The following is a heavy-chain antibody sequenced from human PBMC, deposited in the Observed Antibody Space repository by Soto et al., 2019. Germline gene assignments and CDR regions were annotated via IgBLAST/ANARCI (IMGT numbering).Heavy chain of an antibody. J-gene: IGHJ5*01. Sequence: PSETLSLTCTVSGGSISVDSYWSWIRQTPGKGLEWIGYIYHTGNTYYNPSLRSRVSISVDKSKSQFSLKLISATAADTAVYFCARDEYQLLSSVSWFDSWGQGTLVTAPQ. CDR3: ARDEYQLLSSVSWFDS. D-gene: IGHD2-2*01. CDR1: GGSISVDSY. CDR2: IYHTGNT. V-gene: IGHV4-30-4*01.